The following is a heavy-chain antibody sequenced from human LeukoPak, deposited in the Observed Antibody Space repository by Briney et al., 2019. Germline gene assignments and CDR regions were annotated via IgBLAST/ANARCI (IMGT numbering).Heavy chain of an antibody. CDR3: ARARGFADYADY. J-gene: IGHJ4*02. CDR2: INAGNGNT. D-gene: IGHD3-10*01. V-gene: IGHV1-3*01. Sequence: ASVKVSCKASGYTFINFAINWGRQAPGQRPEWMGWINAGNGNTKYSQKFQGRVTITRDTSASTANMELRTLASDDTAVYYCARARGFADYADYWGQGTLVTVSS. CDR1: GYTFINFA.